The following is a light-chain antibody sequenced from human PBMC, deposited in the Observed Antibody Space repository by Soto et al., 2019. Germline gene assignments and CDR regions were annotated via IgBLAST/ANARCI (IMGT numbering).Light chain of an antibody. Sequence: EIVLTQSPGTLSLSPGERATLSCRASQSVSRRYLAWYQQKPGQAPRLLIYGASSRATGVPDRLSGSGGGADSTLTNSTLEAENSAVHHCQQNGKSPPTFSQRTTVDIK. J-gene: IGKJ1*01. CDR2: GAS. CDR3: QQNGKSPPT. CDR1: QSVSRRY. V-gene: IGKV3-20*01.